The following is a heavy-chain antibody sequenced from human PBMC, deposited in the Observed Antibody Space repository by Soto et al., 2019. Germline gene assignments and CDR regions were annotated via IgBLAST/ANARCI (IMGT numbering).Heavy chain of an antibody. V-gene: IGHV1-8*01. D-gene: IGHD3-10*01. CDR1: GYTFSNYD. CDR3: AKVSRKGSAIDFAY. CDR2: GNPNNGDT. J-gene: IGHJ4*02. Sequence: QVQLVQSGAELKKPGASVKVSCKASGYTFSNYDMNWVRQATGQGPEWIGWGNPNNGDTCYAQKFEGRVTLPTDISTTTAYMELTTLRSEDTAIYYCAKVSRKGSAIDFAYWGQGTLIPVSS.